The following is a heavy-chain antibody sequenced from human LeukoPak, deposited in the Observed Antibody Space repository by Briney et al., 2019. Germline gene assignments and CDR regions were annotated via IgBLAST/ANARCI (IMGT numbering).Heavy chain of an antibody. V-gene: IGHV3-30*02. CDR2: IRNDGSNT. D-gene: IGHD5-12*01. CDR3: ARDGRYSGSFDY. CDR1: GFSFSSYG. Sequence: PGGSLRLSCAASGFSFSSYGMHWLRQAPGKGLEWVAFIRNDGSNTYYADSVKGRFTISRDNSKNTLYLLMNSLRAEDTAVYYCARDGRYSGSFDYWGQGTLVTVSS. J-gene: IGHJ4*02.